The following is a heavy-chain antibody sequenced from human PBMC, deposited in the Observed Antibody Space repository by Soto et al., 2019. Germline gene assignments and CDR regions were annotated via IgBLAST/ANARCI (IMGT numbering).Heavy chain of an antibody. D-gene: IGHD2-2*01. Sequence: SGTLSLTCPVSGGSIRSIVYSGGGIRQPPGKGLEWIGSIYYSGSTYYNPSLKSRVTISVDTSKNQFSLKLSSVTAADTAVYYCASNLVVPAAMRGYYYYYYGMDVWGQGTTVT. V-gene: IGHV4-39*01. CDR1: GGSIRSIVYS. CDR3: ASNLVVPAAMRGYYYYYYGMDV. CDR2: IYYSGST. J-gene: IGHJ6*02.